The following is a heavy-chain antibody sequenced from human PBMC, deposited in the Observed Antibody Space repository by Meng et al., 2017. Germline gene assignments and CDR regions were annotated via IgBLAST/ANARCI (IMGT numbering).Heavy chain of an antibody. Sequence: HPLRQWQGSGLVKASGPTSLTCTVSGGSYMSSLYHCGWNRQPPGKGLEWIGSIYYSGSTYYNPSLKSRVTTSVDTSKHQFSLKLSSVTAADTAVYYCARDGIAAAGTGRSYFQHWGQGTLVTVSS. CDR1: GGSYMSSLYH. D-gene: IGHD6-13*01. V-gene: IGHV4-39*07. CDR2: IYYSGST. J-gene: IGHJ1*01. CDR3: ARDGIAAAGTGRSYFQH.